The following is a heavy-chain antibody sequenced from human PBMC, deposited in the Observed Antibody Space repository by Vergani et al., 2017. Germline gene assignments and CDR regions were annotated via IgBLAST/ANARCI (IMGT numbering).Heavy chain of an antibody. Sequence: QVQLVESGGGVVQPGRSLRLSCAASGFTFSSYGMHWVRQAPGKGLELVAVISYDGSNKYYADSVKGRFTISRDNSKNTLYLQMNSLRAEDTAVYYCAKISDSSGYSYYYYYMDVWGKGTTVTVSS. V-gene: IGHV3-30*18. CDR3: AKISDSSGYSYYYYYMDV. CDR2: ISYDGSNK. J-gene: IGHJ6*03. D-gene: IGHD3-22*01. CDR1: GFTFSSYG.